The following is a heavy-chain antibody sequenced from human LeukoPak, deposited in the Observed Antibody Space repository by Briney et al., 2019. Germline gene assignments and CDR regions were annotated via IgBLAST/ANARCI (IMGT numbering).Heavy chain of an antibody. CDR1: GFTFRSYS. V-gene: IGHV3-21*01. CDR2: IDPSSTYI. CDR3: ARDTNQYSRFDY. Sequence: PGGSLRLSCAASGFTFRSYSMNWVRQAPGKGLEWVSAIDPSSTYIYYADSVKGRFTISRDNAKNSLYLQMNSLRAEDTAVYYCARDTNQYSRFDYWGQGTLVTVSS. D-gene: IGHD6-6*01. J-gene: IGHJ4*02.